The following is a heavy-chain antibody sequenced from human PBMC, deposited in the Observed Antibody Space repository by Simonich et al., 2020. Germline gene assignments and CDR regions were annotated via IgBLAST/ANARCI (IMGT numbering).Heavy chain of an antibody. V-gene: IGHV1-2*02. J-gene: IGHJ3*02. Sequence: QVQLVQSGAEVKKPGASVKVSCKASGYTFTGYYMHWVRQAPGQGLEWLGWVNHNRGGKNYATKVQGRVTMTRDTSISTAYMELSRLRSDDTAVYYCARNGLVGILKAFDIWGQGTMVTVSS. CDR3: ARNGLVGILKAFDI. CDR2: VNHNRGGK. CDR1: GYTFTGYY. D-gene: IGHD2-21*01.